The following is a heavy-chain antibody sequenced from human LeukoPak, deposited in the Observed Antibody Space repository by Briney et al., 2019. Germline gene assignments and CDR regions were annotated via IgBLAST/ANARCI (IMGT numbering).Heavy chain of an antibody. Sequence: SETLSLTCTVSGGSISSYYWSWIRQPPGKGLEWIGYIYYSGSTNYNPSLKSRVTISVDTSKNQFSLKLSSVTAADTAVYYCAGYDSSGSSWWGQGTLVTVSS. CDR1: GGSISSYY. CDR3: AGYDSSGSSW. CDR2: IYYSGST. V-gene: IGHV4-59*01. J-gene: IGHJ4*02. D-gene: IGHD3-22*01.